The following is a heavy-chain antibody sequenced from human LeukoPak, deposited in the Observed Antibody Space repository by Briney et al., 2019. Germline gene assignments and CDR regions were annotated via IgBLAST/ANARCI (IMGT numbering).Heavy chain of an antibody. V-gene: IGHV3-48*02. CDR3: AKRGYDIWSGYFDF. CDR2: ISSSSSTI. J-gene: IGHJ4*02. Sequence: PGGSLRLSCAASGFTFSTYSMNWVRQAPGKGLEWVSYISSSSSTIYYADSVKGRFTISRDNAKNSLYLQMNSLRDEDTAVYYCAKRGYDIWSGYFDFWGQGTLVTVSS. CDR1: GFTFSTYS. D-gene: IGHD3-3*01.